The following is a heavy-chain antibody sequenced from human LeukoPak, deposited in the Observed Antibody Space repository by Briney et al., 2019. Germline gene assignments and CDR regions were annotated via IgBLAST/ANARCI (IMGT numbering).Heavy chain of an antibody. J-gene: IGHJ4*02. CDR1: GFTFSSYG. CDR3: ARDYYDILTGYYPYFDY. D-gene: IGHD3-9*01. Sequence: PGGSLRLSCAASGFTFSSYGMHWVRQAPGKGLEWVAFIRYDGSDKYYADSVKGRFTISRDNAKNSLYLQMNSLRAEDTAVYYCARDYYDILTGYYPYFDYWGQGTLVTVSS. CDR2: IRYDGSDK. V-gene: IGHV3-30*02.